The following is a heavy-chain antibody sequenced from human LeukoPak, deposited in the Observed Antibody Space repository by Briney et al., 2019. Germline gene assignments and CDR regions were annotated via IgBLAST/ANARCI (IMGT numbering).Heavy chain of an antibody. Sequence: GGSLRLSCAASGFTFSSYWMSWVRQAPGKGLEWVANIKQDGSEKYYVDSVKGRFTISRDNAKSSLYLQMNSLRAEDTAVYYCARVTTVTYYYYYYYMDVWGKGTTVTISS. CDR3: ARVTTVTYYYYYYYMDV. D-gene: IGHD4-17*01. V-gene: IGHV3-7*01. CDR2: IKQDGSEK. CDR1: GFTFSSYW. J-gene: IGHJ6*03.